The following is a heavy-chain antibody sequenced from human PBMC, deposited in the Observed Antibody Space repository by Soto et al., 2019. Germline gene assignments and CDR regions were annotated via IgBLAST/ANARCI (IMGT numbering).Heavy chain of an antibody. J-gene: IGHJ4*02. Sequence: EVQLLESGGDLVQPGGSLRLSCAASGFTITSSVMRWVRQAPGEGLEWVSTITSSGDKTYYADSVKGRFTISRDISKNTVYLQMNSLRAEDTAVYYCVKGGLAGTKRFDYWGQGTLVTVSS. CDR2: ITSSGDKT. CDR1: GFTITSSV. V-gene: IGHV3-23*01. CDR3: VKGGLAGTKRFDY. D-gene: IGHD6-19*01.